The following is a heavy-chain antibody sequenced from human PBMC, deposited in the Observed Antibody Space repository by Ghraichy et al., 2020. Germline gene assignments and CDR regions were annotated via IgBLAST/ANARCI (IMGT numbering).Heavy chain of an antibody. D-gene: IGHD6-6*01. Sequence: GGSLRLSCSASGFAFEDYAIHWLRQAPGKGLEWVSSISWDSDIVRYANSVEGRFTISRNNAKNSLYLQMNSLRAEDTALYYCAKVLGPREHSSRGFDYWGQGTLVTVSP. CDR1: GFAFEDYA. J-gene: IGHJ4*02. CDR2: ISWDSDIV. V-gene: IGHV3-9*01. CDR3: AKVLGPREHSSRGFDY.